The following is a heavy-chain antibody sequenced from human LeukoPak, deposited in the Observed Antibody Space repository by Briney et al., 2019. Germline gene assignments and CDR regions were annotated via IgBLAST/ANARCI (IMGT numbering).Heavy chain of an antibody. D-gene: IGHD2-15*01. CDR3: ARLAADPDSYYYYYYMDV. V-gene: IGHV4-61*02. CDR1: GGSISSGSYY. Sequence: SETLSLTCTVSGGSISSGSYYWSWIRQPAGKGLEWIGRIYTSGSTNYNPSPKSRVTISVDTSKNQFSLKLSSVSAADTAVYYCARLAADPDSYYYYYYMDVWGKGTTVTISS. J-gene: IGHJ6*03. CDR2: IYTSGST.